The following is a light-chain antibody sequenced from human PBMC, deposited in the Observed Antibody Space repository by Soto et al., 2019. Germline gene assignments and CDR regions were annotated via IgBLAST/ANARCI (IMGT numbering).Light chain of an antibody. Sequence: DIQMTQSPSTVSASVGDRVTITCRASQSSSSWVAWYQQKPRKAPKLLIYDASSLESGVPSRFSGSGSGTEFTLTISSLQPDDFATYYCQQYKSYSVTFGQGTKVDIK. V-gene: IGKV1-5*01. CDR2: DAS. J-gene: IGKJ1*01. CDR3: QQYKSYSVT. CDR1: QSSSSW.